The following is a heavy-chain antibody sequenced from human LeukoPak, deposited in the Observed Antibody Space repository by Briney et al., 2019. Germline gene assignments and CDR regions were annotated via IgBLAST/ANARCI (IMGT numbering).Heavy chain of an antibody. D-gene: IGHD3-22*01. CDR3: ARGGSRRYYYDSSGYNFDY. Sequence: GESLKISCKGSGYSFPDYWIGWVHQMPGEVLEWMRIIYPGDSDSRYSPSFQGQITIAADKTITTASLQWSSLKASDTAMYYCARGGSRRYYYDSSGYNFDYCGQGTLVTVSS. CDR2: IYPGDSDS. J-gene: IGHJ4*02. CDR1: GYSFPDYW. V-gene: IGHV5-51*07.